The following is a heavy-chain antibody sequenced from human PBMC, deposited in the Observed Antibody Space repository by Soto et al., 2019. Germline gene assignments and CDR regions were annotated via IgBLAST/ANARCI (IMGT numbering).Heavy chain of an antibody. D-gene: IGHD6-6*01. J-gene: IGHJ6*02. Sequence: GGSLRLSCVASGFTFSGYGMHWVRQAPGKGLEWVAVMSNDGSNKYYADSVKGRFTISRDNSKNMLYLQMNSPRTEDTAVYYCAKGSSSVYYYYYGIDVWGQGTTVTVSS. CDR2: MSNDGSNK. V-gene: IGHV3-30*18. CDR3: AKGSSSVYYYYYGIDV. CDR1: GFTFSGYG.